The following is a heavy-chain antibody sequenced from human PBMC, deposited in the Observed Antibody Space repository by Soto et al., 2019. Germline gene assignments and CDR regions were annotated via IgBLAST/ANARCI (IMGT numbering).Heavy chain of an antibody. V-gene: IGHV3-23*01. J-gene: IGHJ6*02. CDR3: AKDFSVFSGWYGAFDYYYYGMDV. D-gene: IGHD6-19*01. CDR2: IRGSGGST. CDR1: GFTFSSYA. Sequence: GGSLRLSCAASGFTFSSYAMSWVRQAPGKGLEWVSAIRGSGGSTYYADSVKGRFTISSDNSKNTLYLQMNSLRAEDTAVYYCAKDFSVFSGWYGAFDYYYYGMDVWGQGTTVTVSS.